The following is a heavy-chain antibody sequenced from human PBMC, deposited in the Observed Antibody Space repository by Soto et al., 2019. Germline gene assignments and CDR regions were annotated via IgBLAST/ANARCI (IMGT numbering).Heavy chain of an antibody. D-gene: IGHD6-13*01. CDR1: GFTFNNYG. CDR3: AKDQGIAASHGID. J-gene: IGHJ3*01. Sequence: QVQLVESGGGVVQPGRSLRLSCAASGFTFNNYGMHWVRQAPGKGLEWVATISNDGSDKYYADSVKGRLTISRDNSKNMVYLQMNSLRAEETAVYYCAKDQGIAASHGIDWGQGTMVTVSS. V-gene: IGHV3-30*18. CDR2: ISNDGSDK.